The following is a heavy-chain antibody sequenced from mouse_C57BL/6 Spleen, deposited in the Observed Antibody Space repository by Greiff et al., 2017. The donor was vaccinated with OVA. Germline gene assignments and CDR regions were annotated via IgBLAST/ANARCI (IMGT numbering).Heavy chain of an antibody. CDR1: GYTFTDYY. CDR3: ASRRENYMDY. CDR2: INPNNGGT. J-gene: IGHJ2*01. Sequence: VQLQQPGPELVKPGASVKISCKASGYTFTDYYMNWVKQSHGKSLEWIGDINPNNGGTSYNQKFKGKATLTVDKSSSTAYMKLSSLTSEDSAVYYCASRRENYMDYWGQGTTLTVSS. V-gene: IGHV1-26*01.